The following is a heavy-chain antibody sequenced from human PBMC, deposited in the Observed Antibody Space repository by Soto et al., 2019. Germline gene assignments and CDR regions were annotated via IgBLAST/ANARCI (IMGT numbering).Heavy chain of an antibody. CDR2: ISYDGSNK. Sequence: QVQLVESGGGVVQPGRSLRLSCAASGFTFSSYAMHWVRQAPGKGLEWVAVISYDGSNKYDADSVKGRFTISRDNSKNTRYLQLNSLRAEDTAVYYCARGGSGWYKDLRGDYWGQGTLVTVSS. CDR3: ARGGSGWYKDLRGDY. V-gene: IGHV3-30-3*01. CDR1: GFTFSSYA. J-gene: IGHJ4*02. D-gene: IGHD6-19*01.